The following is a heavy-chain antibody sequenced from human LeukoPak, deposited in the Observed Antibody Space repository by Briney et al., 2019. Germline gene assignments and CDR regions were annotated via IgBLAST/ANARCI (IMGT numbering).Heavy chain of an antibody. CDR3: ARGRMPARLTAADV. CDR2: ISTSSTYI. CDR1: GFIFNTYS. Sequence: PGGSLRLSCAASGFIFNTYSMHWVRQAPGKGLEWVSAISTSSTYIYYGDSVKGRFTISRDNAKDSLYLQMNSLRAEDTAVYYCARGRMPARLTAADVWGRGTTVTVSS. J-gene: IGHJ6*04. D-gene: IGHD6-6*01. V-gene: IGHV3-21*01.